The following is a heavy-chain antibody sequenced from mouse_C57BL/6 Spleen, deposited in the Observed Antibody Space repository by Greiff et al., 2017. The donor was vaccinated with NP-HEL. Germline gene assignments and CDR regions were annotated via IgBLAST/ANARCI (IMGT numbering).Heavy chain of an antibody. J-gene: IGHJ2*01. Sequence: QVQLKESGAELVRPGASVTLSCKASGYTFTDYEMHWVKQTPVHGLEWIGAIDPETGGTAYNQKFKGKAILTADKSSSTAYMELRSLTSEDSAVYYCTSGPLRDFDYWGQGTTLTVSS. CDR2: IDPETGGT. CDR1: GYTFTDYE. CDR3: TSGPLRDFDY. V-gene: IGHV1-15*01. D-gene: IGHD1-3*01.